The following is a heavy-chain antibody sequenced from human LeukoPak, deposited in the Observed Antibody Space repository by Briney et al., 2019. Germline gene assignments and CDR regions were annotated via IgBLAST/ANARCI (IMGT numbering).Heavy chain of an antibody. Sequence: SETLSLTCTVSGGSISSSSYYWGWIRQPPGTGLEWIGSIYYSGSTYYNPSLKSRVTISVDTSKNQFSLKLSSVTAADTAVYYCAREITIFGVVIDPPDYWGQGTLVTVSS. CDR2: IYYSGST. V-gene: IGHV4-39*07. CDR1: GGSISSSSYY. J-gene: IGHJ4*02. CDR3: AREITIFGVVIDPPDY. D-gene: IGHD3-3*01.